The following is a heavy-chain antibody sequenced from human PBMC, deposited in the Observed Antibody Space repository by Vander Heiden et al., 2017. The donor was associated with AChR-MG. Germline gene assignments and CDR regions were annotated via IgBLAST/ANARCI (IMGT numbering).Heavy chain of an antibody. J-gene: IGHJ6*02. CDR2: IGTAGDT. Sequence: EVQLVESGGGLVQPGGSLRLSCAASGFTFSSYDMHWVRQATGKGLEWVSAIGTAGDTYYPGSVKGRFTISRENAKNSLYLQMNSLRAGDTAVYYCARALAVARGMDVWGQGTTVTVSS. V-gene: IGHV3-13*01. CDR1: GFTFSSYD. CDR3: ARALAVARGMDV. D-gene: IGHD6-19*01.